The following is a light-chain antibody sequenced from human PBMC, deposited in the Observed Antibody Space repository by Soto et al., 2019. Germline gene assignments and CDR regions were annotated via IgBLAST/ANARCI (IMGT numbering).Light chain of an antibody. V-gene: IGKV1-39*01. CDR2: AAS. Sequence: DIQMTQSPSSLSASVGDRVTITCRASQSISSYLNWYQQKPGKAPKLLIYAASSLQSGVPSRFSGSGSGTDFTLTISSLQPEDFATYYCQQLRMYPSTVGGGTKVDIK. CDR1: QSISSY. J-gene: IGKJ4*01. CDR3: QQLRMYPST.